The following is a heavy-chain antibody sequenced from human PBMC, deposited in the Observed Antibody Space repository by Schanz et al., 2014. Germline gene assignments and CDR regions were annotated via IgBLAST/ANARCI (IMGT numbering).Heavy chain of an antibody. D-gene: IGHD6-13*01. J-gene: IGHJ4*02. CDR3: ARDSGSSSWYPSDY. CDR2: VIPILGVT. CDR1: GGTFSRLT. V-gene: IGHV1-69*08. Sequence: QVQLVQSGADVKKPGSSVRVSCKASGGTFSRLTFSWVRQAPGQGLEWMGRVIPILGVTHYAQKFQGRVTMTTDTSTSTAYMELRSLRSDDTAVYYCARDSGSSSWYPSDYWGQGTLVTVSS.